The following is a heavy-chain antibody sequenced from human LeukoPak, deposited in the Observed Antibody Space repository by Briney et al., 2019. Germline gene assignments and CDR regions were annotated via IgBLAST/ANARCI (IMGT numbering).Heavy chain of an antibody. CDR3: ARGDWFDP. Sequence: GGSLRLSCAVSGITLSNYGMSWVRQAPGKGLEWVAGISWNSGSIGYADSVKGRFTISRDNAKNSLYLQMNSLRAEDTALYYCARGDWFDPWGQGTLVTVSS. CDR1: GITLSNYG. J-gene: IGHJ5*02. CDR2: ISWNSGSI. D-gene: IGHD3-10*01. V-gene: IGHV3-9*01.